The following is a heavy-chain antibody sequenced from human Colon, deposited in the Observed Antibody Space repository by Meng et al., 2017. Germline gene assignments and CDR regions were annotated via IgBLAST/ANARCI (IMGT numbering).Heavy chain of an antibody. V-gene: IGHV1-46*01. D-gene: IGHD3-10*01. CDR2: ISCSGGST. J-gene: IGHJ4*02. CDR3: ARAGSSTSPPRDY. CDR1: GYIFTAYY. Sequence: QAGQSGAEVKKPGASVKVSCQASGYIFTAYYIHWIRQAPGQGLEWMGMISCSGGSTSYPHKFQGRVTMTSDTSTSTVYMELSSLRSDDTAVYFCARAGSSTSPPRDYWGQGTLVTVSS.